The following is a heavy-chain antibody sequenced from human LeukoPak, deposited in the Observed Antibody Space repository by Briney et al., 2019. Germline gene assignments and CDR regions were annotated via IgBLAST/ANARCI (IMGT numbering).Heavy chain of an antibody. Sequence: GGSLEISLKGSGSRFTSYWIGWVRPMPGKGLGWVGIIYPGGSDTRYSPSVQGQVTISADKSISSAYLQWSSLKASDTAMYYCARTRYSSSSGPYNWFDPWGQGTLVTVSS. CDR1: GSRFTSYW. D-gene: IGHD6-6*01. V-gene: IGHV5-51*01. CDR2: IYPGGSDT. CDR3: ARTRYSSSSGPYNWFDP. J-gene: IGHJ5*02.